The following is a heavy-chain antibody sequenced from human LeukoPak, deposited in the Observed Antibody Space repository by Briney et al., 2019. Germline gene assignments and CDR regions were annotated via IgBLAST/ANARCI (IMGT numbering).Heavy chain of an antibody. V-gene: IGHV1-18*01. CDR1: GYTFTSYG. D-gene: IGHD4-11*01. CDR3: ARDLAMTTQDYYYYMDV. CDR2: ISAYNGNT. J-gene: IGHJ6*03. Sequence: ASVKVSCKASGYTFTSYGISWVRQAPGQGLEWMGWISAYNGNTNYAQKLQGRVTMTTDTSTSTAYMELRSLRSDDTAVYYCARDLAMTTQDYYYYMDVWGKGTTVTVSS.